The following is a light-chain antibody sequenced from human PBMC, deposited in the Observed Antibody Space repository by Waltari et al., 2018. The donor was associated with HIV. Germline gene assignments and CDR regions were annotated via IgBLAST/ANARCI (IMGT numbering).Light chain of an antibody. CDR2: DIN. CDR3: GTWDSSLSVGL. CDR1: SSNIGNNY. J-gene: IGLJ3*02. V-gene: IGLV1-51*01. Sequence: QFVLTQAPSVSAAPGQNVTISCSGSSSNIGNNYVSWYPHFPGTAPKLLIYDINKRPSGIPDRFSGSNSGTSATLAIAGLQTGDVADYYCGTWDSSLSVGLFGGGTKVTVL.